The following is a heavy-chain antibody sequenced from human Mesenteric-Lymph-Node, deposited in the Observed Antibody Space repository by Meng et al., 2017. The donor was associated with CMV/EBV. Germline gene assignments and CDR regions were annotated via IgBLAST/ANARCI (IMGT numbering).Heavy chain of an antibody. Sequence: ASVKVSCKASGYTFTGYYMHWVRQAPGQGLEWMGWINPNSGGTNYAQKFQGRVTMTRDTSISTAYMELSRLRSDDTAVCYCAIPDATSWIQLVYYYYGMDVWGQGTTVTVSS. V-gene: IGHV1-2*02. J-gene: IGHJ6*02. CDR2: INPNSGGT. CDR1: GYTFTGYY. CDR3: AIPDATSWIQLVYYYYGMDV. D-gene: IGHD5-18*01.